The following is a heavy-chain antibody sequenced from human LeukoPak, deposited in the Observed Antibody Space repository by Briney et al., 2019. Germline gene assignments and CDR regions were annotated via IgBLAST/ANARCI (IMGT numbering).Heavy chain of an antibody. CDR1: GGSISSSSYY. Sequence: SETLSLTCTVSGGSISSSSYYWGWIRQPPGKGLEWIGSIYYSGSTYYNPSLKSRVTISVDTSKNQFSLKLSSVTAADTAVYYCARHRGLYDSSGYYYGLEAFDIWGQGTMVTVSS. CDR2: IYYSGST. J-gene: IGHJ3*02. V-gene: IGHV4-39*01. CDR3: ARHRGLYDSSGYYYGLEAFDI. D-gene: IGHD3-22*01.